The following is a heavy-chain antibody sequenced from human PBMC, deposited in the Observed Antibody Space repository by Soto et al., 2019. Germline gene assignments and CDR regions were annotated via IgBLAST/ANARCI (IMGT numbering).Heavy chain of an antibody. CDR3: ARVGSYHSTAFDI. V-gene: IGHV4-31*03. J-gene: IGHJ3*02. D-gene: IGHD3-10*01. Sequence: PSETLSLTCTVSGGSISSGGYYWSWIRQHPGKGLEWIGYIYYSGSTYYNPSLKSRVTISVDTSKNQFSLKLSSVTAADTAVYYCARVGSYHSTAFDIWGQGTMVTVSS. CDR2: IYYSGST. CDR1: GGSISSGGYY.